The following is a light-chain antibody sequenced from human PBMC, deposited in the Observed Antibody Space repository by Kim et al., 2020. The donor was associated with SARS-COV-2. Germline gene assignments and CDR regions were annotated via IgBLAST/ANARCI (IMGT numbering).Light chain of an antibody. CDR1: QSINRC. J-gene: IGKJ5*01. CDR3: QQTYTLPRT. CDR2: AAS. V-gene: IGKV1-39*01. Sequence: DIQMTQSPSSLSASVGDIVTITCRASQSINRCLSWYQQKPGKAPNLLINAASSLQSGVPSRFSGSGSGTDFTLTITSLQPEDFAAYYCQQTYTLPRTFGQGTRLEIK.